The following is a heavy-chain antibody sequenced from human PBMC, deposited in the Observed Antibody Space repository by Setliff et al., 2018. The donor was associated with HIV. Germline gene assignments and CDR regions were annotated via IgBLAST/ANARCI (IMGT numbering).Heavy chain of an antibody. D-gene: IGHD6-6*01. V-gene: IGHV4-34*01. J-gene: IGHJ5*02. Sequence: SETLSLTCAVYAGSFSDYYWSWIRQPPGKGLEWIGEINHSGSTKYNQSLRSRLTISVDTSKNQFSLELSSVTVADTAVYYCATSGYSSSSGGDWFDPWGQGTVVTVSS. CDR2: INHSGST. CDR1: AGSFSDYY. CDR3: ATSGYSSSSGGDWFDP.